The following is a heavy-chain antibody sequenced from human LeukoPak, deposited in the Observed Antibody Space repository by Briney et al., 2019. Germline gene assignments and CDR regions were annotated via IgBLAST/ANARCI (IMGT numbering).Heavy chain of an antibody. D-gene: IGHD6-13*01. CDR3: AREVGYSSSHAFDI. J-gene: IGHJ3*02. V-gene: IGHV3-21*01. CDR1: GFTFSSYS. Sequence: GGSLRLSCAASGFTFSSYSMNWVRQAPGKGLEWVSSISSSSSYIYYADSVKGRFTISRDNAKNSLYLQMNGLRAEDTAVYYCAREVGYSSSHAFDIWGQGTMVTVSS. CDR2: ISSSSSYI.